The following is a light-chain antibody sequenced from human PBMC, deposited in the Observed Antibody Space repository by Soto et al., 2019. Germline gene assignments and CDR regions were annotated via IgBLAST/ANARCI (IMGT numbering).Light chain of an antibody. Sequence: QSVLTQPPSASGTPGQRVTISCSGSSSNIGSNYVYWYQQLPGTAPKLLIFSNNQRPSGVPDRFSGSKSGTSASLAISGLQSEDEAAYYCATWDDGLSGWLFGGGTKLTVL. CDR2: SNN. V-gene: IGLV1-47*02. J-gene: IGLJ3*02. CDR3: ATWDDGLSGWL. CDR1: SSNIGSNY.